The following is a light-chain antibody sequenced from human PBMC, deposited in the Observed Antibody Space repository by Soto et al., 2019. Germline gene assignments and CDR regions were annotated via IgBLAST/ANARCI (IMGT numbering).Light chain of an antibody. J-gene: IGLJ1*01. Sequence: QPVLSQPPSVSGAPGQSVTISCTGSSSNIGTGYDVHWYQQLPGTAPKLLIYGNTNRPSGVPDRFSGSKSGTSASLAITGLQAEDEADYYCQSYDSSLSGFYVFGTGTKLTVL. V-gene: IGLV1-40*01. CDR2: GNT. CDR3: QSYDSSLSGFYV. CDR1: SSNIGTGYD.